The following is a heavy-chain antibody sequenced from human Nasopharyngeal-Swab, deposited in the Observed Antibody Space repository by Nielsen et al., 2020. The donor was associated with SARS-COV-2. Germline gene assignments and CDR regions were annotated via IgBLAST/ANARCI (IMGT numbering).Heavy chain of an antibody. D-gene: IGHD3-3*01. CDR2: IYYSGST. J-gene: IGHJ4*02. Sequence: CAVSGYSISSSNWWGWIRQPPGKGLEWIGYIYYSGSTYYNPSLKSRVTMSVDTSKNQFSLKLSSVTAVDTAVYYCASITIFGVVIDYWGQGTLVTVSS. V-gene: IGHV4-28*01. CDR1: GYSISSSNW. CDR3: ASITIFGVVIDY.